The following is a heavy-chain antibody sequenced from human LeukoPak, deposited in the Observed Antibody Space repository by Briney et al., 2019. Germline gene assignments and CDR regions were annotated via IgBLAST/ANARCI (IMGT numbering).Heavy chain of an antibody. Sequence: SETLSLTCTVSGGSISSYYWSWIRQPPGKGLEWIGYIYYSGSTNYNPSLKSRVTISVDTSKNQFSLKLSSVTAADTAVYYCARHVGDYGDYYCGMDVWGQGTTVTVSS. CDR2: IYYSGST. J-gene: IGHJ6*02. D-gene: IGHD3-16*01. CDR3: ARHVGDYGDYYCGMDV. CDR1: GGSISSYY. V-gene: IGHV4-59*08.